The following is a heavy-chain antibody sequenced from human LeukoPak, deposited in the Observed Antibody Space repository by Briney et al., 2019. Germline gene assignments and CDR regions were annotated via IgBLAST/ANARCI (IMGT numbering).Heavy chain of an antibody. CDR2: IRYDGSNK. V-gene: IGHV3-30*02. CDR3: AKTAGIAAAADFDY. CDR1: GFTFSSYG. J-gene: IGHJ4*02. D-gene: IGHD6-13*01. Sequence: GGSLRLSCAASGFTFSSYGMHWVRQAPGKGLEWVAFIRYDGSNKYYADSVKGRFTISRDNSKNTLYLQMNSLRAEDTAVYYCAKTAGIAAAADFDYWGQGTLVTVSS.